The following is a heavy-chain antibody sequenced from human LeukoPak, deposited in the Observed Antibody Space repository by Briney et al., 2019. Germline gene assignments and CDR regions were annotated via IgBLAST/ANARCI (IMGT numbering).Heavy chain of an antibody. CDR3: ARPHSISGDDAFDI. CDR2: IKQDGSEK. CDR1: GLTFSSYD. D-gene: IGHD3-3*01. Sequence: GGSLRLSCAAAGLTFSSYDMYWVRQAPGKGLEWVANIKQDGSEKYYVGSVMGRFTISRDNAKNSLFLQMNSLRAEDTAVYYCARPHSISGDDAFDIWGHGTMVSVSS. J-gene: IGHJ3*02. V-gene: IGHV3-7*01.